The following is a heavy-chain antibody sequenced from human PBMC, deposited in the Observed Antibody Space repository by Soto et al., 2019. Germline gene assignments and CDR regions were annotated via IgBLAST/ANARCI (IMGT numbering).Heavy chain of an antibody. D-gene: IGHD6-19*01. V-gene: IGHV3-23*01. CDR3: AKTDKFNYQSSGWANRFDY. CDR1: GFTFSNYA. CDR2: ITGSGGAT. Sequence: EVQLLESGGGLVQPGGSLRLFCAASGFTFSNYAMTWFRQSPGKGLEWVSTITGSGGATYYADSVKGRFTISRDNSKSTVYLQMNSLRAEDTAVYYCAKTDKFNYQSSGWANRFDYWGQGTLVTVSS. J-gene: IGHJ4*02.